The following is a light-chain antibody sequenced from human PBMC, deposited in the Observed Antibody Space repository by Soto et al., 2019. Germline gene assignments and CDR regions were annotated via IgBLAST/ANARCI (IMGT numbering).Light chain of an antibody. CDR1: SSNIGLGYD. CDR2: GNN. Sequence: QSVLTQPPSVSGAPGQRVTISCTGGSSNIGLGYDVHWYQQLPGTAPKLLIFGNNNRPSGVPDRFSGSKSGTSASLAITGLQAEDEADYYCQSYDSSLSGYVFGTGTKVTVL. V-gene: IGLV1-40*01. J-gene: IGLJ1*01. CDR3: QSYDSSLSGYV.